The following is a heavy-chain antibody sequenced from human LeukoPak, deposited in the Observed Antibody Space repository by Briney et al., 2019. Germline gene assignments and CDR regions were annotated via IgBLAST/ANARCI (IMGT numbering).Heavy chain of an antibody. CDR2: ISSSGSTI. J-gene: IGHJ4*02. CDR1: GFTFSSYE. V-gene: IGHV3-48*03. D-gene: IGHD5-18*01. Sequence: GGSLRLSCAASGFTFSSYEMNWVRQAPGKGQEWVSYISSSGSTIYYADSVKGRFTISRDNAKNSLYLQMNSLRAEDTAVYYCARELDTAMVADYWGQGTLVTVSS. CDR3: ARELDTAMVADY.